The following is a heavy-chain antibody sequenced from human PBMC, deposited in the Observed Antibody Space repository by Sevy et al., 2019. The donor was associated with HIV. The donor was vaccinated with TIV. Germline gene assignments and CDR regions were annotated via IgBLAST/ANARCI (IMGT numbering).Heavy chain of an antibody. CDR3: AKGDSTFYGLDV. J-gene: IGHJ6*02. V-gene: IGHV3-23*01. D-gene: IGHD6-13*01. CDR1: GFTFSTYA. CDR2: ISGSGGST. Sequence: GGSLRLSCAASGFTFSTYAMSWVRQAPGKGLEWVSAISGSGGSTYYADSLQGRFTIFRDNSKNTLSLQMNSLRAEDTAVYYCAKGDSTFYGLDVWGQGTTVTVSS.